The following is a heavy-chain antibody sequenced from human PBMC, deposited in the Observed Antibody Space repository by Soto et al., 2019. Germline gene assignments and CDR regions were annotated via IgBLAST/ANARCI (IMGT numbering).Heavy chain of an antibody. J-gene: IGHJ3*02. CDR3: ASTLIAAAGQDSFDI. D-gene: IGHD6-13*01. CDR2: ISSSGSTI. CDR1: GFTFSSYE. Sequence: GGSLRLSCAASGFTFSSYEMNWVRQAPGKGLEWVSYISSSGSTIYYADSVKGRFTISRDNAKNSLYLQMNSLRAEDTAVYYCASTLIAAAGQDSFDIWGQGTMVTVSS. V-gene: IGHV3-48*03.